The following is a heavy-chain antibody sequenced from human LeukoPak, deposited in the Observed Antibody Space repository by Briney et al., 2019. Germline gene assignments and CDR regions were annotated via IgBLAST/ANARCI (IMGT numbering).Heavy chain of an antibody. J-gene: IGHJ4*02. CDR3: ARGGRGGGYLYYFDY. V-gene: IGHV4-38-2*01. CDR2: IYHSGST. CDR1: GYSISSGYY. Sequence: SETLSLTCAVSGYSISSGYYWGWIRQPPGKGLEWIGSIYHSGSTYYNPSLKSRVTVSVDTSKNQFSLKLNSVTAADTAVYYCARGGRGGGYLYYFDYWGQGTLVTVSS. D-gene: IGHD5-12*01.